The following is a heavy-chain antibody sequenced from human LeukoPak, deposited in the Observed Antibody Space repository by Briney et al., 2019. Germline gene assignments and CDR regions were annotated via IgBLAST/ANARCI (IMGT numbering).Heavy chain of an antibody. Sequence: GESLKISCKGSGYSFTTYWIGWVRQMPGKGLEWMGIINPGDSETMYSPSFRGQVTISADKSITTAYLQWSSLKASDTAMYYCARPGYRSRYFDYWGQGTLVTVSS. V-gene: IGHV5-51*01. CDR3: ARPGYRSRYFDY. D-gene: IGHD6-19*01. CDR1: GYSFTTYW. CDR2: INPGDSET. J-gene: IGHJ4*02.